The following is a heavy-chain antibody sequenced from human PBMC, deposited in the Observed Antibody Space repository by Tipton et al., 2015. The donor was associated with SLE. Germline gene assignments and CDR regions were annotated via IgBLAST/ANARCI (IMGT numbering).Heavy chain of an antibody. J-gene: IGHJ6*03. CDR3: ARGGLGYSYYYYMDV. Sequence: TLSLTCNVSGGSISSYYWSWIRQPPGKGLEWIGYIFYSGGTKYNPSLKSRVTISVDTSKNQFSLKLSSVTAADTAVYYCARGGLGYSYYYYMDVWGKGTTVTVSS. CDR2: IFYSGGT. V-gene: IGHV4-59*01. CDR1: GGSISSYY. D-gene: IGHD5-18*01.